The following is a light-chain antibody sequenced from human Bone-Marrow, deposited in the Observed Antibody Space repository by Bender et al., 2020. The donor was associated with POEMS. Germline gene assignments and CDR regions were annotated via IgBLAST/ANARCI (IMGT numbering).Light chain of an antibody. Sequence: QSALTQPASVSGSPGQSITISCTGASSDFGGYNYVSWYQQHPGEAPRLMIYDVSNRPSGVSNRFSGSKSGNTASLTISGLQAEDEADYYCNSYGGRNSFWVFGGGTKLTVL. CDR1: SSDFGGYNY. CDR3: NSYGGRNSFWV. V-gene: IGLV2-14*01. J-gene: IGLJ3*02. CDR2: DVS.